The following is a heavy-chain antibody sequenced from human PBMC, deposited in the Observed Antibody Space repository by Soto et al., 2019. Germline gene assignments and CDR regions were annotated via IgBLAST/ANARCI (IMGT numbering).Heavy chain of an antibody. J-gene: IGHJ4*02. CDR1: GYIFTTYY. Sequence: WASVKVSCKASGYIFTTYYIHWVRQAPGQGLEWMGMVNPTQGSTSYAQKFQGRVTMTRDTSTSTVYMELSSLRSEDTAVYFCARNVNSGLDYWGQGTLVTVSS. CDR2: VNPTQGST. D-gene: IGHD1-20*01. V-gene: IGHV1-46*01. CDR3: ARNVNSGLDY.